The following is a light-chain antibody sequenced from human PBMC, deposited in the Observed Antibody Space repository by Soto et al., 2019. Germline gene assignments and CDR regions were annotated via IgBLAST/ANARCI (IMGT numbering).Light chain of an antibody. CDR3: QQRDYWQVT. J-gene: IGKJ5*01. V-gene: IGKV3-11*01. CDR1: QSVRNNY. CDR2: DVF. Sequence: EILLTQSPGTLSLYPGQRATLSCMASQSVRNNYLAWYQQKPGQAPRLLIYDVFNRATGIPARFSGSGSGTDFTLTISSLEPEDFAIYYCQQRDYWQVTFGQGTRLEIK.